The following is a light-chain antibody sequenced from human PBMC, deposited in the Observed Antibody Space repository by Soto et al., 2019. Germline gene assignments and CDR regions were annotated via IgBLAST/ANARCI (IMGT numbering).Light chain of an antibody. CDR3: QQYGRSPLWT. V-gene: IGKV3-20*01. CDR2: GAS. CDR1: QNVGSGY. Sequence: EFILTPSPGTLSLSPGERATLSCRASQNVGSGYLAWYQQKPGQAPRLRIFGASDRATGIPDRFSGSGSGTDFTLTISRVEPDDFAVYYCQQYGRSPLWTFGQGTKVEIK. J-gene: IGKJ1*01.